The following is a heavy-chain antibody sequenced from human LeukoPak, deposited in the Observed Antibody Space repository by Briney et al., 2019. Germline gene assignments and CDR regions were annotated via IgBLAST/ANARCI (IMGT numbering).Heavy chain of an antibody. Sequence: TGGSLRLSCAASGFTFSDYYMSWIRQAPGKGLEWVSYISSSSNTNYADSVKGRFTISRDNAKNSLYLQMNSLRAEDTAVYYCARDPPRAYYYDSSGYSADAFDIWGQGTMVTVSS. CDR3: ARDPPRAYYYDSSGYSADAFDI. CDR1: GFTFSDYY. D-gene: IGHD3-22*01. V-gene: IGHV3-11*05. CDR2: ISSSSNT. J-gene: IGHJ3*02.